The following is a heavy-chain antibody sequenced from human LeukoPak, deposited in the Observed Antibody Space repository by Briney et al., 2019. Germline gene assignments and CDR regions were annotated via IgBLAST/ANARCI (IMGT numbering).Heavy chain of an antibody. CDR1: GGSFSGYY. CDR3: ARARLEIDVGWFDP. CDR2: INHSGST. Sequence: SETLSLTCAVYGGSFSGYYWSWIRQPPGKGLEWIGEINHSGSTNYNPSLKSRVTISLDTSKNQFSLNLRSVTAADTAVYYCARARLEIDVGWFDPWGQGTLVTVSS. V-gene: IGHV4-34*01. J-gene: IGHJ5*02. D-gene: IGHD1-26*01.